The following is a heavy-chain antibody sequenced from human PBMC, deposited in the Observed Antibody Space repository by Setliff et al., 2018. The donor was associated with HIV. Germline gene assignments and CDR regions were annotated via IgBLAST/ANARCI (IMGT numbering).Heavy chain of an antibody. J-gene: IGHJ4*02. D-gene: IGHD2-8*02. CDR1: GFTFSSYG. CDR3: AKDLKTKYCVGGACYPLDS. Sequence: PGGSLRLSCAASGFTFSSYGMHWVRQAPGKGLEWVAVIWYDGSNKYYADSVKGRFTISRDNSKNTLYLQMNSLRAEDTAVYYCAKDLKTKYCVGGACYPLDSWGQGRLVTVSS. V-gene: IGHV3-33*06. CDR2: IWYDGSNK.